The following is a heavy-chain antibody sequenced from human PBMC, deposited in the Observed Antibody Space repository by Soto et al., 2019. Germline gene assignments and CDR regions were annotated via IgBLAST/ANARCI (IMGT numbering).Heavy chain of an antibody. CDR2: INHSGST. CDR1: GGSFSGYY. CDR3: ARELYGSGSSDNWFDP. Sequence: QVQLQQWGAGLLKPSETLSLTCAVYGGSFSGYYWSWIRQPPGKGLEWSGEINHSGSTNYNPSLKSRVTISVDTSKNQFSLKLSSVTAADTAVYYCARELYGSGSSDNWFDPWGQGTLVTVSS. V-gene: IGHV4-34*01. D-gene: IGHD3-10*01. J-gene: IGHJ5*02.